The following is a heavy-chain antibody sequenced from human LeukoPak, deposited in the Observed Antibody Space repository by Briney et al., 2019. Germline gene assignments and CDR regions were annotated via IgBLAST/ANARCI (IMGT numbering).Heavy chain of an antibody. CDR1: GYTFTCYY. J-gene: IGHJ4*02. CDR2: INPNSGGT. V-gene: IGHV1-2*06. D-gene: IGHD3-22*01. Sequence: ASVKVSCKASGYTFTCYYMHWVRQAPGQGLEWMGRINPNSGGTNYAQKFQGRVTMTRDTSISTAYMELSRLRSDDTAVYYCARTHYYDSSGYYPFDYWGQGTLVTVSS. CDR3: ARTHYYDSSGYYPFDY.